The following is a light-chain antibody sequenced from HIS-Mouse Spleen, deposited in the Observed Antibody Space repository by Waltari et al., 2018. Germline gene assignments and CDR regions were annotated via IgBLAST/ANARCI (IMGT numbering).Light chain of an antibody. CDR3: SSYTSSSTLRV. CDR1: SSHVGGYNY. J-gene: IGLJ3*02. Sequence: QSALTQPASVSGSPGQSITISSTGTSSHVGGYNYVSWYQQHPGKAPKLMIYDVSNRPSGVSNRFSGSKSGNTASLTISGLQAEDEADYYCSSYTSSSTLRVFGGGTKLTVL. CDR2: DVS. V-gene: IGLV2-14*03.